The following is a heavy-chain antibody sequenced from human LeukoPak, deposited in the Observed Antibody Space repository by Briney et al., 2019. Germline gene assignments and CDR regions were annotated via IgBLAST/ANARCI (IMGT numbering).Heavy chain of an antibody. Sequence: GGSLRLSCAASGFTFSSYSMNWVRQAPGKGLEWVSSISSSSSYIYYADSVKGRFTISRDNAKNSLCLQMNSLRAEDTAVYYCARDGADSSGSFDCWGQGTLVTVSS. CDR2: ISSSSSYI. J-gene: IGHJ4*02. CDR1: GFTFSSYS. CDR3: ARDGADSSGSFDC. V-gene: IGHV3-21*01. D-gene: IGHD3-22*01.